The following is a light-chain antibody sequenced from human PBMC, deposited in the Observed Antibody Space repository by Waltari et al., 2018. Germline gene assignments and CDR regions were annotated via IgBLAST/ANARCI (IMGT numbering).Light chain of an antibody. CDR1: SSDIGGYNY. J-gene: IGLJ1*01. Sequence: QSALTQPASVSGSPGQSITISCTGTSSDIGGYNYVPWYQQHPGKAPKLLIYDVSKRPSGVSNRFSGSKSGNTASLRISGLQADDEAEYYCSSYSTNSAHVFGTGTKVTFL. V-gene: IGLV2-14*03. CDR3: SSYSTNSAHV. CDR2: DVS.